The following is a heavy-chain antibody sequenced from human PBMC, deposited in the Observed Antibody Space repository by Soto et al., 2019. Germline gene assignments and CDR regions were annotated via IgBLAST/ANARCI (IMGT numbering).Heavy chain of an antibody. CDR3: ARDGSVVYYGMDV. V-gene: IGHV1-69*08. D-gene: IGHD6-19*01. CDR2: IIPILGIA. CDR1: GGTFRSYT. J-gene: IGHJ6*02. Sequence: QVQLVQSGAEVKKPGSSVKVSCKASGGTFRSYTISWVRQAPGQGLEWMGRIIPILGIANYAQKFQGRVTITADKSTSTAYMELSSLRSEDTAVYYCARDGSVVYYGMDVWGQGTTVTVSS.